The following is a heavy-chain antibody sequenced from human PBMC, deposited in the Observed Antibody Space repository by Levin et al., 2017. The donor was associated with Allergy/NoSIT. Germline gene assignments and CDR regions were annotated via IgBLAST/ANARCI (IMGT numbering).Heavy chain of an antibody. CDR2: ISSTSYYI. V-gene: IGHV3-21*01. CDR1: GFTFSAYT. J-gene: IGHJ4*02. Sequence: PGGSLRLSCAASGFTFSAYTMTWVRQAPGKGLEWVSSISSTSYYIYYADSVKGRFTISRDDAEGSLFLQMDDLRAEDTALYYCAKALPRGVSFRASYDYWGQGALVTVSS. CDR3: AKALPRGVSFRASYDY. D-gene: IGHD1-26*01.